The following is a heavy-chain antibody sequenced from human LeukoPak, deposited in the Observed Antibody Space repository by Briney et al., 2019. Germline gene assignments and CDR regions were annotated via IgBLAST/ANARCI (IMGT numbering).Heavy chain of an antibody. Sequence: ASVKVSCKASGYTFTSYYMHWVRQAPEQGLEWMGIINPSGGSTSYAQKFQGRVTMTRDMSTSTVYMELSSLRSEDTAVYYCARGDYGGNSGLGFDYWGQGTLVTVSS. CDR1: GYTFTSYY. J-gene: IGHJ4*02. V-gene: IGHV1-46*01. CDR3: ARGDYGGNSGLGFDY. CDR2: INPSGGST. D-gene: IGHD4-23*01.